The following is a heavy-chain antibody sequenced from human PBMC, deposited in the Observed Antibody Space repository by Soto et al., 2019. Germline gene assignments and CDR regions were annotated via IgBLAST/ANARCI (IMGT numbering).Heavy chain of an antibody. CDR1: GGPISDFY. D-gene: IGHD3-3*01. Sequence: PSETLSLTCNVSGGPISDFYWSWIRQSPGKRLEWIGYFYYTGSTNYNPALKSRVTISLDTSKNQFSLKVRSVTAADTAVYYCARGGGYDFRSSQAPPIDVWGQGTTVTVSS. V-gene: IGHV4-59*01. CDR3: ARGGGYDFRSSQAPPIDV. J-gene: IGHJ6*02. CDR2: FYYTGST.